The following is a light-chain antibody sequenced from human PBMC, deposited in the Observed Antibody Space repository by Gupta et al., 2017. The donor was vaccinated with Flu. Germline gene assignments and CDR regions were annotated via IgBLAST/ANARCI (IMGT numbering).Light chain of an antibody. CDR2: EVS. J-gene: IGLJ1*01. CDR3: SSYSTSNTLV. Sequence: PGKAPSLIIYEVSNRPSRVSSRFSGSKSGNTASLTISGLQAEDEADYFCSSYSTSNTLVFGTGTQVSVL. V-gene: IGLV2-14*01.